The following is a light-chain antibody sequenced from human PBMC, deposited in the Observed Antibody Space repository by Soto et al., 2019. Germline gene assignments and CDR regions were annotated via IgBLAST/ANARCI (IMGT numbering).Light chain of an antibody. J-gene: IGKJ2*01. V-gene: IGKV3-20*01. CDR1: QSVSVSS. Sequence: EIVLTQSPGTLSLSPGERATVSCRASQSVSVSSLAWYQQKPGQSPRLLIYGASSRATGIPDRFSGSGSGTDFTLTIRRLEPEDFAVYYCQQYATPPPYTFGQGTRLELK. CDR2: GAS. CDR3: QQYATPPPYT.